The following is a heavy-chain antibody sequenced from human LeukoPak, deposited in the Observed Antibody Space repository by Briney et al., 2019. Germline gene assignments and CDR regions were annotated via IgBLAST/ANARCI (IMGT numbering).Heavy chain of an antibody. Sequence: PGGSLRLSCAASGFTVSSNYMSWVRQAPGKGLEWVSVIYSGDTTYYADSVKGRFTISRDNSRNTLYLEMNTLRAEDTAMYYCARAAWYSSSWQEGYYFDYWGQGTLVTVSS. CDR1: GFTVSSNY. CDR2: IYSGDTT. CDR3: ARAAWYSSSWQEGYYFDY. J-gene: IGHJ4*02. D-gene: IGHD6-13*01. V-gene: IGHV3-53*01.